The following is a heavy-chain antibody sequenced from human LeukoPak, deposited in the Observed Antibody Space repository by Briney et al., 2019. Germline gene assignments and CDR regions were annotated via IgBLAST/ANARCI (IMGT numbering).Heavy chain of an antibody. V-gene: IGHV3-21*04. CDR2: ISSSSSYI. CDR3: ARDPLVTTVTTPGY. Sequence: GESLRLSCSSFGFTFSSYRMNWFRQALGKGLEWVSSISSSSSYIYYADSVKGRFTISRDNAKNSLYLQMNSLRAEDTAVYYCARDPLVTTVTTPGYLGQGTLVTVSS. D-gene: IGHD4-17*01. CDR1: GFTFSSYR. J-gene: IGHJ4*02.